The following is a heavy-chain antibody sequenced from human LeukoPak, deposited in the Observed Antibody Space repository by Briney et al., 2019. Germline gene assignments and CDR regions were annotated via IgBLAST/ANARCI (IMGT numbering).Heavy chain of an antibody. CDR2: IYDSVST. CDR1: GGSISSYD. Sequence: SETLSLTCTVSGGSISSYDWSWIRQPPGQGLEWMGYIYDSVSTNYNPSLKNRVPISVDTSKNQYYLKLNSVHASDTAVYYCARDPNGAWETDRNYFFDYWGLGILVTVSS. J-gene: IGHJ4*02. V-gene: IGHV4-59*12. D-gene: IGHD1-26*01. CDR3: ARDPNGAWETDRNYFFDY.